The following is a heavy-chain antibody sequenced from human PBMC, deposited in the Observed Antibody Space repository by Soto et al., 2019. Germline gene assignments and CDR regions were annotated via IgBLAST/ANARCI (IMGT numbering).Heavy chain of an antibody. CDR2: IKSSTDGGTA. D-gene: IGHD3-16*01. V-gene: IGHV3-15*07. CDR3: TSFSQLRGSLFAS. J-gene: IGHJ4*02. Sequence: DVQLVESGGGFVESGGSLRLSCAASGFSFKDAWMTWVRQAPGKGLEWVGRIKSSTDGGTADYGAAVKGRFTMSRDDSKDTLYLHMDGLKRKDTGVYYCTSFSQLRGSLFASWGPGPRSTSPQ. CDR1: GFSFKDAW.